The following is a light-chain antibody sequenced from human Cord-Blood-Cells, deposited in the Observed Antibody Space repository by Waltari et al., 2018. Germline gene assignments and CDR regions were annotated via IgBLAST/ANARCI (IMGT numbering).Light chain of an antibody. CDR2: DAS. Sequence: IVLTHSPATPSLSPGDRATLSCTARQSVSSYLTKYQQQPCQAPRVLIYDASNRATDIPARFSVSVSVTDNTRIIGSLEPEESAVYYCQRRSNWPLTFGRGTKVEI. CDR3: QRRSNWPLT. CDR1: QSVSSY. V-gene: IGKV3-11*01. J-gene: IGKJ4*01.